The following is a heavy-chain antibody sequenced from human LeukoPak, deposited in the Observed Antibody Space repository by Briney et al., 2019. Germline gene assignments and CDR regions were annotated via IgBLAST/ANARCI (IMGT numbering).Heavy chain of an antibody. Sequence: GGSLRLSCAASGFTFSNYSMNWVRQAPGKGLEWVSSISSSSSYIYYADSVKGRFTISRDNAKNSLYLQMNSLRAEDTAVYYCARSTTGTTVRYFDYWGQGTLVTVSS. CDR1: GFTFSNYS. V-gene: IGHV3-21*01. CDR3: ARSTTGTTVRYFDY. CDR2: ISSSSSYI. J-gene: IGHJ4*02. D-gene: IGHD1-1*01.